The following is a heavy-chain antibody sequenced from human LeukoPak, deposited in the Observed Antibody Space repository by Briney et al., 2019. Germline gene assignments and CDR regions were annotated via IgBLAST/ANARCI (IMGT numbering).Heavy chain of an antibody. V-gene: IGHV1-24*01. D-gene: IGHD3-10*01. Sequence: ASVKVSCKVSGYTLTELSMHWVRQAPGKGLEWMGGFDPEDGETIYAQKFQGRVTMTEDTSTDTAHMELSSLRSEDTAVYYCATDHYGSGSYYNSPLFDYWGQGTLVTVSS. CDR3: ATDHYGSGSYYNSPLFDY. CDR2: FDPEDGET. CDR1: GYTLTELS. J-gene: IGHJ4*02.